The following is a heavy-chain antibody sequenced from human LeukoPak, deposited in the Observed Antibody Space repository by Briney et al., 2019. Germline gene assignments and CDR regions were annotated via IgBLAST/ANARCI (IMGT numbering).Heavy chain of an antibody. CDR2: IYPGDSDT. CDR3: ARHVIESEQLVRIYFYYMDV. D-gene: IGHD6-13*01. V-gene: IGHV5-51*01. CDR1: GSSFTSYW. J-gene: IGHJ6*03. Sequence: GEPLKTSCKGSGSSFTSYWIGWVRQMPGKGLGGMEIIYPGDSDTRYSPSFQGQVTISATKPISTSYLQWSSLKASDTAMYYCARHVIESEQLVRIYFYYMDVWGKGTTVTVS.